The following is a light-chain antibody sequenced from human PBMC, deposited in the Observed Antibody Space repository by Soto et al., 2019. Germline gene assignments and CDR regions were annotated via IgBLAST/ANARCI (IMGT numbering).Light chain of an antibody. CDR1: QDISNY. CDR3: QQYDNLPYT. J-gene: IGKJ2*01. CDR2: DAS. V-gene: IGKV1-33*01. Sequence: DIQMTQSPSSLSASVGDRVTITCQASQDISNYLNWYQQKPGKAPKLLIYDASNLETGVTSRFSGSGSGTDFTITISSRQPEDIATYYCQQYDNLPYTFGQGTKLEIK.